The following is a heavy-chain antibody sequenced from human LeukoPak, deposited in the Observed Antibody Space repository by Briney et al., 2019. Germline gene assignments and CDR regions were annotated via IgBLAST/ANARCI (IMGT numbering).Heavy chain of an antibody. D-gene: IGHD2-15*01. V-gene: IGHV1-18*01. CDR2: ISAYNGNT. Sequence: ASVKVSCKASGYTFTSYGISWVRQAPGQGLEWMGWISAYNGNTNYAQKLQGRVTMTTDTSTSTAYMELRSLRSDDTAVYYCARVCSGGSCYSGNTYDAFDIWGQGTMVTVSS. CDR3: ARVCSGGSCYSGNTYDAFDI. CDR1: GYTFTSYG. J-gene: IGHJ3*02.